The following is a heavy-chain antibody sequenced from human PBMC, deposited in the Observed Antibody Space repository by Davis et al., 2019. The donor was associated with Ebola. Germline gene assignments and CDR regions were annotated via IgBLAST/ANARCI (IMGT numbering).Heavy chain of an antibody. Sequence: GESLKISCAASGFTVSSNYMSWVRQAPGKGLEWVSVIYSGGSTYYADSVKGRFTISRDNSKNTLYLQMNSLRAEDTAVYYCAKRYSSSAWYFDYWGQGTLVTVSS. CDR3: AKRYSSSAWYFDY. CDR1: GFTVSSNY. V-gene: IGHV3-53*01. D-gene: IGHD6-6*01. CDR2: IYSGGST. J-gene: IGHJ4*02.